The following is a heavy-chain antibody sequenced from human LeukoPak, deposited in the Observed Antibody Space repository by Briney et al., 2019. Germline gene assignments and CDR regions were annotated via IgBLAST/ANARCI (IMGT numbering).Heavy chain of an antibody. D-gene: IGHD5-12*01. CDR2: MNPNSGNT. CDR3: ARGGYSGYDYGYYYYGMDV. V-gene: IGHV1-8*01. J-gene: IGHJ6*02. CDR1: GYTFTSYD. Sequence: GASVKVFCKASGYTFTSYDINWVRQATGQGLEWMGWMNPNSGNTGYAQKFQGRVTMTRNTSISTAYMELSSLRSEDTAVYYCARGGYSGYDYGYYYYGMDVWGQGTTVTVSS.